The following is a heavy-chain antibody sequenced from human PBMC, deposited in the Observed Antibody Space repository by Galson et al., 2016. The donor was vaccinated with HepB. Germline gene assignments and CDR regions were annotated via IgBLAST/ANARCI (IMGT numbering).Heavy chain of an antibody. V-gene: IGHV3-33*01. CDR3: ARQNRRTTVTSPLDY. J-gene: IGHJ4*02. CDR1: GFTFSNYG. Sequence: SLRLSCAASGFTFSNYGMEWVRQAPGKGLEWVAIIWFDASNKYYGDSVKGRFTISRDNSKNTLYLQMNSLRAEDTAFYYCARQNRRTTVTSPLDYWGQGTLVTVSS. D-gene: IGHD4-17*01. CDR2: IWFDASNK.